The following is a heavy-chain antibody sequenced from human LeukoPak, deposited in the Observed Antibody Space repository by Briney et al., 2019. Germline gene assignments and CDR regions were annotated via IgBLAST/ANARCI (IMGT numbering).Heavy chain of an antibody. D-gene: IGHD5-24*01. CDR2: ISSNGGST. Sequence: GGSLRLSCAASGFTFSSYAMHWVRQAPGKGLEYVSAISSNGGSTYYANSVKGRFTISRDNSKNTLYLQMGSLRAEDMAVYYCARVAQGGYNDYWGQGTLVTVSS. CDR3: ARVAQGGYNDY. V-gene: IGHV3-64*01. CDR1: GFTFSSYA. J-gene: IGHJ4*02.